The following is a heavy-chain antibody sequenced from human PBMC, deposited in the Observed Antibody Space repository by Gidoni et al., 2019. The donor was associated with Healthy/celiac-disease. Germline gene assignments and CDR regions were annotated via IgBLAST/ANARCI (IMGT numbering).Heavy chain of an antibody. J-gene: IGHJ6*02. V-gene: IGHV3-30-3*01. CDR3: ARDSSGWQKYYYYYYGMDV. D-gene: IGHD6-19*01. CDR1: GFTFRSYA. Sequence: QVQRVESGGGVVQPGWSLRLSCAASGFTFRSYAMHWVRQAPGKGLEWVAVISYDGSNKYYADFVKGRFTISRDNSKNTLYLQMNSLRAEDTAVYYCARDSSGWQKYYYYYYGMDVWGQGTTVTVSS. CDR2: ISYDGSNK.